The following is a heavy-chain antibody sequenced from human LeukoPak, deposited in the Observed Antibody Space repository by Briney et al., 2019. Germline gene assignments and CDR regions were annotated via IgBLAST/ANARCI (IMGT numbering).Heavy chain of an antibody. CDR2: ISFDGGNT. CDR3: ARPLGHCTATSCYLLGF. V-gene: IGHV3-30-3*01. J-gene: IGHJ4*02. Sequence: GRSLRLSCSASGFTFTSYAMHWVRQAPGKGLEWVAIISFDGGNTYYADSVKGRFTISRDSSKNTLYLQINNLTAEDTAVYYCARPLGHCTATSCYLLGFWGQGTLVTVSS. CDR1: GFTFTSYA. D-gene: IGHD2-2*01.